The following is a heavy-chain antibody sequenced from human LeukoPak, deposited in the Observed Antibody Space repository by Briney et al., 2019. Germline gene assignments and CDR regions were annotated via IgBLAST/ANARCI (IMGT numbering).Heavy chain of an antibody. CDR2: INQDGCEK. Sequence: PGGSLRLSCAASGFTFSSYLMTWVRQAPGKSLESVANINQDGCEKYYVDSVKGRFIISRDNARNSLFLQMNILTAEDPAIYYCVREGAYSTSSPAGYWGQGPLVSVSS. D-gene: IGHD6-6*01. CDR3: VREGAYSTSSPAGY. CDR1: GFTFSSYL. J-gene: IGHJ4*02. V-gene: IGHV3-7*01.